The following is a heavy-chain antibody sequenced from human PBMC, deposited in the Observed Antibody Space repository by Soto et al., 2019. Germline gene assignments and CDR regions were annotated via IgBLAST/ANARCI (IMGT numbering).Heavy chain of an antibody. D-gene: IGHD3-10*01. CDR3: ARVPPTSPWFYYYGLDV. CDR1: GYTFTGYS. CDR2: INPNSGDT. Sequence: QVQLVQSGAEVKKPGASVKVSCKASGYTFTGYSMHWVRQAPGQGLEWLGWINPNSGDTNSAQKFQGRVTMTRDTSICTAYMELSRLRSDDTAVYFCARVPPTSPWFYYYGLDVWGQGTTVTVSS. V-gene: IGHV1-2*02. J-gene: IGHJ6*02.